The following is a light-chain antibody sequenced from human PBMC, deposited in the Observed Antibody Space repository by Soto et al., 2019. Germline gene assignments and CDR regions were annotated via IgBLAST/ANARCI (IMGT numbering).Light chain of an antibody. CDR3: QQYNNWPLT. CDR1: QSVNSI. Sequence: ERVMTQSPATVSVSPGEGATLSCRASQSVNSILAWYQQKPGQAPRLLISGASTRSTGIPARFSGSGSGTEFTLTISSLQSEDFAVYYCQQYNNWPLTFGGGTKVEIK. V-gene: IGKV3-15*01. CDR2: GAS. J-gene: IGKJ4*01.